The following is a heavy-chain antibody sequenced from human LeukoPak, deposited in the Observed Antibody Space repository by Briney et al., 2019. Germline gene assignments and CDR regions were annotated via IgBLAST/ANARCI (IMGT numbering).Heavy chain of an antibody. J-gene: IGHJ4*02. CDR2: INPKSGDA. CDR1: GSTFSDYH. Sequence: ASVKVSCKASGSTFSDYHINWVRQASGQGPEWMGWINPKSGDARYGQAFQGRVTMTRDTSISTAYMELNRLRFDDTAMYYCARGEYSNGYPYRLDSWGQGTLVTVSS. V-gene: IGHV1-2*02. D-gene: IGHD3-16*01. CDR3: ARGEYSNGYPYRLDS.